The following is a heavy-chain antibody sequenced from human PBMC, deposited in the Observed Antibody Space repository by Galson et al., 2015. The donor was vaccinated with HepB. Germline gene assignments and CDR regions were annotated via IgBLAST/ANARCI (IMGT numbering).Heavy chain of an antibody. CDR2: IYPGGSDT. J-gene: IGHJ4*02. CDR1: GYSFTSYW. D-gene: IGHD1-26*01. V-gene: IGHV5-51*01. CDR3: ATCGAYSGSYYYFDY. Sequence: QSGAEVKKPGESLKISCKGSGYSFTSYWIGWVRQMPGKGLEWMGIIYPGGSDTRYSPSFQGQVTISADKSISTAYLQWSSLKASDTAMYYCATCGAYSGSYYYFDYWGQGTLVTVSS.